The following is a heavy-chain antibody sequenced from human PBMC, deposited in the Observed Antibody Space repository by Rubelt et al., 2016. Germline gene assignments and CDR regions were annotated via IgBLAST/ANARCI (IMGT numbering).Heavy chain of an antibody. D-gene: IGHD5-12*01. V-gene: IGHV1-18*01. J-gene: IGHJ5*02. CDR1: GYTFTSYG. CDR3: ARDPTTRFTSTGWFDP. CDR2: ISAYNGNT. Sequence: QVQLVQSGAEVKKPGASVKVSCKASGYTFTSYGISWVRQAPGQGLEWMGWISAYNGNTNYAQKLQGRVTMTTETSRRTAYMELGSLRSDDTAVYYCARDPTTRFTSTGWFDPWGQGTLVTVSS.